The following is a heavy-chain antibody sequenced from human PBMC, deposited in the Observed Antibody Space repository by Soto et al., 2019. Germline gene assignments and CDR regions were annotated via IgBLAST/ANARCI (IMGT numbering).Heavy chain of an antibody. D-gene: IGHD1-1*01. J-gene: IGHJ4*02. V-gene: IGHV4-59*08. CDR1: GGSISSYY. CDR2: IYYSGST. Sequence: SETLSRTCTDSGGSISSYYWSWIRQPPGKGLEWIGYIYYSGSTNYNPSLKSRVTISVDTSKNQFSLKLSSVTAADTAVYYCARRYGYSFDYWGQGTLVTVSS. CDR3: ARRYGYSFDY.